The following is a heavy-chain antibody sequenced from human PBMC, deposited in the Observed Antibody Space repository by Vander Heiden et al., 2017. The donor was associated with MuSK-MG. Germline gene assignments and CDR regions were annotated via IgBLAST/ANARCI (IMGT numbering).Heavy chain of an antibody. Sequence: QVQLVESGGGVVQPGRSLRLSCAASGFTFSSSAMPWVRQAPGKGLEWVAVISYDGSNKYYADSVKGRFTISRDNSKNTLYLQMNSLRAEETAVYYCARVMGVTTRGPMDVWGQGTTVTVSS. D-gene: IGHD4-4*01. CDR1: GFTFSSSA. CDR2: ISYDGSNK. J-gene: IGHJ6*02. V-gene: IGHV3-30*04. CDR3: ARVMGVTTRGPMDV.